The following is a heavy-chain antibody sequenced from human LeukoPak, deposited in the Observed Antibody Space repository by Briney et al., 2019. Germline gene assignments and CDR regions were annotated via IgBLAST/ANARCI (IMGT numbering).Heavy chain of an antibody. D-gene: IGHD5-18*01. CDR2: IYHSGST. V-gene: IGHV4-38-2*01. Sequence: SETLSLTCGVSGYSISSGYYWGWIRQPPGKGLEWIGSIYHSGSTYYNPSLKSRVTISVDTSKNQFSLKLSSVTAADTAVYYCARVEWMQLWSGPARYFDYWGQGTLVTVSS. CDR1: GYSISSGYY. CDR3: ARVEWMQLWSGPARYFDY. J-gene: IGHJ4*02.